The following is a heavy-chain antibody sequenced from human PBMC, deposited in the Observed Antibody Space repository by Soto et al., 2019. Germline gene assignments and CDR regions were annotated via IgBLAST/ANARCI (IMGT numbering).Heavy chain of an antibody. CDR1: GYTFTGYG. CDR2: ISAYNGNT. Sequence: ASVKVSCKASGYTFTGYGISWVRQAPGQGLEWMGWISAYNGNTNYARKLQGRVTMTTDTSTSTAYMELRSLRSDDTAVYYCARINTIFGVVIIGESDYWGQGTLVTVSS. CDR3: ARINTIFGVVIIGESDY. D-gene: IGHD3-3*01. J-gene: IGHJ4*02. V-gene: IGHV1-18*01.